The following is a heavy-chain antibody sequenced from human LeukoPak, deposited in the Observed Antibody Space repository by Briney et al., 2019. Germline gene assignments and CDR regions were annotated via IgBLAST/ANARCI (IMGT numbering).Heavy chain of an antibody. Sequence: GGSLRLSCTASGFSFRSYAMHWVRQAPGKGLEYVSAISRSGNTTYYADSVKGRFIVSRDNSKKTLFLQMSDLRPEDTAVYYCATPGSSWGQGSLVIVS. J-gene: IGHJ4*02. D-gene: IGHD6-13*01. CDR2: ISRSGNTT. CDR3: ATPGSS. CDR1: GFSFRSYA. V-gene: IGHV3-64*02.